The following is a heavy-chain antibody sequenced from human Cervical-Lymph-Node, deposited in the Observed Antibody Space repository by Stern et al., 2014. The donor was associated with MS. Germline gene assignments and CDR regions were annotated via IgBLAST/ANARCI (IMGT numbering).Heavy chain of an antibody. V-gene: IGHV4-4*02. CDR3: ARALVVVASHVWFDP. CDR2: IYHSGST. CDR1: GGSISSSNW. D-gene: IGHD2-15*01. Sequence: QLQLQESGPGLVKPSGTLSLTCAVSGGSISSSNWWSWVRQPPGKGLEWXGEIYHSGSTNYNPSLKSRVTISVDKSKNQFSQKLSSVTAADTAVYYCARALVVVASHVWFDPWGQGTLVTVSS. J-gene: IGHJ5*02.